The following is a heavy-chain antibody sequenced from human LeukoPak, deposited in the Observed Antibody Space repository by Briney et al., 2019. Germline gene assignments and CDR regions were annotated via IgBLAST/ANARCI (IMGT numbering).Heavy chain of an antibody. D-gene: IGHD2-2*02. CDR2: ISAYNGDT. J-gene: IGHJ4*02. CDR3: ARLYCTATSCYKSAFDY. V-gene: IGHV1-18*04. CDR1: GYTFTGYY. Sequence: ASVKVSCKASGYTFTGYYMHWVRQAPGQGLEWMGWISAYNGDTNYAQRLQDRVTMTTDTSTSTAYMELRTLRSDDTAVYYCARLYCTATSCYKSAFDYWGQGTLVTVSS.